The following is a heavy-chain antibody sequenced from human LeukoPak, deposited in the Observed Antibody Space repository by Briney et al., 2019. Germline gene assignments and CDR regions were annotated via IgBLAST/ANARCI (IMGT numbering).Heavy chain of an antibody. CDR2: ISSSSSYT. CDR3: ARVGPGIAAAGTRPYYFDY. CDR1: GFTFSDYY. V-gene: IGHV3-11*06. J-gene: IGHJ4*02. D-gene: IGHD6-13*01. Sequence: GGSLRLSCAASGFTFSDYYMSWIRQAPGKGLEWVSYISSSSSYTNYADSVKGRFTISRDNAKNSLYLQMNSLRAEDTAVYYCARVGPGIAAAGTRPYYFDYWGQGTLVTVSS.